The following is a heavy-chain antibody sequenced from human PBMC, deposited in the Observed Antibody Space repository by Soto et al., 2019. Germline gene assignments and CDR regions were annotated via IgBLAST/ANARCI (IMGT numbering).Heavy chain of an antibody. Sequence: ASVKVSCKASGYTFTSYAMHWVRQAPGQRLEWMGWINAGNGNTKYSQKFQGRVTITRDTSASTAYMELSSLRSEDTAVYFCARDRDIVVVPAALDWFDPWGQGTLVIVSS. CDR1: GYTFTSYA. CDR3: ARDRDIVVVPAALDWFDP. J-gene: IGHJ5*02. CDR2: INAGNGNT. D-gene: IGHD2-2*01. V-gene: IGHV1-3*01.